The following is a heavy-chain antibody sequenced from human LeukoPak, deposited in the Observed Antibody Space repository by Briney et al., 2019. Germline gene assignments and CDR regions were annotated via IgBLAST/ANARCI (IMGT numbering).Heavy chain of an antibody. Sequence: GGSPRLSCAASGFTFSSYAMSWVRQAPGKGLEWVSAISGSGGSTYYADSMKGRFTISRDNSKNTLYLQMNSLRAEDTAVYYCAKSPTHPRTFDYWGQGTLVTVSS. D-gene: IGHD4-17*01. CDR3: AKSPTHPRTFDY. J-gene: IGHJ4*02. CDR2: ISGSGGST. V-gene: IGHV3-23*01. CDR1: GFTFSSYA.